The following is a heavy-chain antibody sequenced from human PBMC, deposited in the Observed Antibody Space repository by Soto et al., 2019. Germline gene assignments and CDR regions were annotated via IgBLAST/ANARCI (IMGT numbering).Heavy chain of an antibody. CDR2: INAGNGNT. CDR3: ARDPNDSRAYHHHYYYGMDV. Sequence: ASVKVSCKASGYTVTSYGIHWVRQAPGQRLEWTGWINAGNGNTKYSEKVQGRVTITRDTSASTSYLVLSSLRSEDTAVYYCARDPNDSRAYHHHYYYGMDVWGQGTKVPVSS. D-gene: IGHD3-22*01. J-gene: IGHJ6*02. V-gene: IGHV1-3*01. CDR1: GYTVTSYG.